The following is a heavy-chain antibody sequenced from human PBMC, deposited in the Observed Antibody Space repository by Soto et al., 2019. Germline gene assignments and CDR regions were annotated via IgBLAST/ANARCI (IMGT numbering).Heavy chain of an antibody. CDR3: ATDPLSGYFDY. CDR2: IVSDGSST. V-gene: IGHV3-74*01. Sequence: GGSLRLSCAASGFTFSIYWMHWVRQAPGKGLVWVSRIVSDGSSTSYADSVKGRFTISRDNSKNTLYLQMNSLRAEDTAVYYCATDPLSGYFDYWGQGTLVTVSS. J-gene: IGHJ4*02. D-gene: IGHD3-9*01. CDR1: GFTFSIYW.